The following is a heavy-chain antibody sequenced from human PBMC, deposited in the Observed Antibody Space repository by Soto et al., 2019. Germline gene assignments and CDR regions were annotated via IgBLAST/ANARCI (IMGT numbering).Heavy chain of an antibody. CDR1: GFTFSSYG. J-gene: IGHJ4*02. D-gene: IGHD6-19*01. Sequence: GGSLRLSCAASGFTFSSYGMHWVRQAPGKGLEWVAVIWYDGSNKYYADSVKGRFTISRDNSKNTLYLQMNSLRAEDTAVYYCARAYSSGWASPFDYWGQGTLVTVSS. CDR2: IWYDGSNK. CDR3: ARAYSSGWASPFDY. V-gene: IGHV3-33*01.